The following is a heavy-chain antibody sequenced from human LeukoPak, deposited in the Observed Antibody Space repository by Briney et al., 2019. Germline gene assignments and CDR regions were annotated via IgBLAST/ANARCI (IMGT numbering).Heavy chain of an antibody. D-gene: IGHD3-10*01. CDR1: GGSISSSSYY. Sequence: SETLSLTCTVSGGSISSSSYYWGWIRQPPGKGLGWFGGIYYSGGTYYNPSLKSRVTISVDTSKNQFSLKLSSVTAADTAVYYCARVLLWFGELFVTRVFDYWGQGTLVTVSS. CDR3: ARVLLWFGELFVTRVFDY. J-gene: IGHJ4*02. CDR2: IYYSGGT. V-gene: IGHV4-39*01.